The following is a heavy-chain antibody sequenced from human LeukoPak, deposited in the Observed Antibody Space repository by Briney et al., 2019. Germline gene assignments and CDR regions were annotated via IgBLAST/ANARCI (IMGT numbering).Heavy chain of an antibody. CDR3: ASPGPTSTFDY. V-gene: IGHV3-74*01. J-gene: IGHJ4*02. Sequence: QTGRSLRLSCVASGFTFSNNWMHWVRQAPGKGLVWVSCINTDASSTTYADSVKGRFTISRDNAKNTLYLQMNSLRAEDTAVYFCASPGPTSTFDYWGQGTQVTVSS. CDR2: INTDASST. CDR1: GFTFSNNW.